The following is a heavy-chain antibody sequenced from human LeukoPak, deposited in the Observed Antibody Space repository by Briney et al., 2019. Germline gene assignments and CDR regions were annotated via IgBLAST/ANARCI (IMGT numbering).Heavy chain of an antibody. CDR1: GFPFNNAW. CDR2: IKSKTDGETT. J-gene: IGHJ4*02. V-gene: IGHV3-15*07. Sequence: PGGSLRLSCVASGFPFNNAWMNRVRQTPGKGLEWVGRIKSKTDGETTDYVAPVKGRFTISRDDSENTVYLQMNSLKTEDTATYYCANGPFWGQGTLVTVSS. D-gene: IGHD4/OR15-4a*01. CDR3: ANGPF.